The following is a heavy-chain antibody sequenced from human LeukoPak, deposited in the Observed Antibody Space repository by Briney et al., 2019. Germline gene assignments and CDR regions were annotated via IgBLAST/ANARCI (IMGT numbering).Heavy chain of an antibody. CDR1: EYTFTSYY. V-gene: IGHV1-46*01. D-gene: IGHD6-19*01. Sequence: ASVRVSCKSSEYTFTSYYIHWVRQAPGQGLEWMGIVIPSGGSTTYAQTFPVRVSITRDTSTTTVYMELSSLRSEDTAVYYCARVVTDSSGWYHFDYWGQGTLVTVSS. J-gene: IGHJ4*02. CDR3: ARVVTDSSGWYHFDY. CDR2: VIPSGGST.